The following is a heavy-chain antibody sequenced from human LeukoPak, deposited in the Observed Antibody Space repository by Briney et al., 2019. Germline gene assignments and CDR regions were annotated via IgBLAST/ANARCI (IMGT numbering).Heavy chain of an antibody. D-gene: IGHD6-13*01. CDR3: ARGMAAAGFNWFDP. J-gene: IGHJ5*02. V-gene: IGHV4-59*01. Sequence: SETLSLTCTVSGGSISSYYWSWIRQPPGKGLEWIGYIYYSGSTNYNPSLKGRVTISVDTSKNQFSLKLSSVTAADTAVYYCARGMAAAGFNWFDPWGQGTLVTVSS. CDR2: IYYSGST. CDR1: GGSISSYY.